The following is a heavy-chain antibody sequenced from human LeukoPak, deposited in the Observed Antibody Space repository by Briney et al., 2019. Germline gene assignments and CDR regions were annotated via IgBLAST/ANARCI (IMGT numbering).Heavy chain of an antibody. J-gene: IGHJ4*02. CDR1: GGTFSSYA. D-gene: IGHD6-19*01. Sequence: SVKVSCKASGGTFSSYAISWVRQAPGQGLEWMGRIIPIFGTANYAQKFQGRVTITTDESTSTAYMELGSLRSEDTAVYYCARGELTYSSGCDYWGQGTLVTVSS. CDR2: IIPIFGTA. V-gene: IGHV1-69*05. CDR3: ARGELTYSSGCDY.